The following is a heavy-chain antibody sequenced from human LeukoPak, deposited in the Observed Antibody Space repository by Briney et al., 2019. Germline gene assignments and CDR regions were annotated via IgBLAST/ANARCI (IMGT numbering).Heavy chain of an antibody. V-gene: IGHV1-69*13. Sequence: GASVKVSCKASGGTFSSYAISWVRQAPGQGLEWMGGIIPIFGTTNYAQKFQGRVTITADESTSTAYMELSRLRSDDTAVYYCARESDSSGWPYYYYYYMDVWGKGTTVTVSS. CDR3: ARESDSSGWPYYYYYYMDV. CDR2: IIPIFGTT. J-gene: IGHJ6*03. CDR1: GGTFSSYA. D-gene: IGHD6-19*01.